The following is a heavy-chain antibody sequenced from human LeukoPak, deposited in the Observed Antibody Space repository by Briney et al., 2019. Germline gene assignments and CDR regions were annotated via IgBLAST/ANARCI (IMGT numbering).Heavy chain of an antibody. CDR3: ARGSNWGSLFHYYYYMDV. V-gene: IGHV1-18*01. CDR2: ISAYNGNT. D-gene: IGHD7-27*01. CDR1: GYAFTSYG. J-gene: IGHJ6*03. Sequence: ASVKVSCKASGYAFTSYGISWVRQAPGQGLEWMGWISAYNGNTNYAQKLQGRVTMTTDTSTSTAYMELRSLRSDDTAVYYCARGSNWGSLFHYYYYMDVWGEGTTVTVSS.